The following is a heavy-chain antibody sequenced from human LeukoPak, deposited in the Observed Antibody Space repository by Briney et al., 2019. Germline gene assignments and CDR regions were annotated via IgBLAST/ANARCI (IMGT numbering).Heavy chain of an antibody. Sequence: GGSLRLSCAASGFTFSSYAVYWVRQAPGKGLEWVAVMSYDGNNKYYADSVKGRFAISRDNSKNTLYLQMNSLRAEDTAVYYCARDLRYFDWSSPLWFDPWGQGTLVTVSS. J-gene: IGHJ5*02. CDR1: GFTFSSYA. V-gene: IGHV3-30*09. CDR2: MSYDGNNK. CDR3: ARDLRYFDWSSPLWFDP. D-gene: IGHD3-9*01.